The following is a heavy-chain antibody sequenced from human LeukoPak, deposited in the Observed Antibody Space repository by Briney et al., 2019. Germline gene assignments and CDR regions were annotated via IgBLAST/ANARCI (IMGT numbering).Heavy chain of an antibody. CDR2: ITNSGNSK. CDR3: ARTRSSGNLTFNY. D-gene: IGHD3-22*01. V-gene: IGHV3-48*01. Sequence: GGSLRLSCAASEFTFSSYSMNWVRQAPGKGLEWVSYITNSGNSKSYADSVKGRFTISRDNTKNSLYLQMNGLRAEDTAVYYCARTRSSGNLTFNYWGQGILVTASS. J-gene: IGHJ4*02. CDR1: EFTFSSYS.